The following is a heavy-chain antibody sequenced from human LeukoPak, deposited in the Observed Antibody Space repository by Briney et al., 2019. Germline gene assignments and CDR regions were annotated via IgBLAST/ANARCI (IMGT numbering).Heavy chain of an antibody. CDR2: MNQDGSEE. D-gene: IGHD2-15*01. CDR1: GFTSSTYW. V-gene: IGHV3-7*05. CDR3: ARDRWPGNFDI. J-gene: IGHJ3*02. Sequence: GGSLRVSCAASGFTSSTYWMSWVRQAPGKGLEWVANMNQDGSEEYYVDSVKGRFTISRDNAKNSLYLQMNSLRAEDTAVYYCARDRWPGNFDIWGQGTMVTVSS.